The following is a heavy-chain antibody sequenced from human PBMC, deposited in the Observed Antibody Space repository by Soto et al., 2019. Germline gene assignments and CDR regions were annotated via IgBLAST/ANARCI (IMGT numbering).Heavy chain of an antibody. CDR3: ASEIPGATDRDY. CDR1: GFTFSSYA. Sequence: QVQLVESGGGVVQPGRSLRLSCAASGFTFSSYAMHWVRQAPGKGLEWVAVISYDGSNKYYADSVKGRFTISRDNSKNTLYLQMNSLRAEDTAVYYCASEIPGATDRDYWGQGTPVTVSS. D-gene: IGHD1-26*01. J-gene: IGHJ4*02. CDR2: ISYDGSNK. V-gene: IGHV3-30-3*01.